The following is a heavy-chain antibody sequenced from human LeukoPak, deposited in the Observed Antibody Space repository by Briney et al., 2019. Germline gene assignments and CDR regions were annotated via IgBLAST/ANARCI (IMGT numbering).Heavy chain of an antibody. CDR2: ISSSGSTI. D-gene: IGHD3-3*01. CDR3: AGTPPTMTIFGVVYLFDP. Sequence: GGSLRLSCAASGFTFSDYYMSWIRQAPGKGLEWVSYISSSGSTIYYADSVKGRFTISRDNAKNSLYLQMNSLRAEDTAVDYCAGTPPTMTIFGVVYLFDPWGQGTLVTV. CDR1: GFTFSDYY. V-gene: IGHV3-11*01. J-gene: IGHJ5*02.